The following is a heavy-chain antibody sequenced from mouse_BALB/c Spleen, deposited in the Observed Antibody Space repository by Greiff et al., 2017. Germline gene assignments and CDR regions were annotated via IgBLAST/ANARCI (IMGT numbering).Heavy chain of an antibody. V-gene: IGHV5-6-5*01. J-gene: IGHJ1*01. D-gene: IGHD2-1*01. CDR2: ISSGGST. Sequence: EVHVVESGGGLVKPGGSLKLSCAASGFTFSSYAMSWVRQTPEKRLEWVASISSGGSTYYPDRVKGRFTISRDNARNIQYLQMSSRRTEDTAMYYCAREENGNYGCFDVWGAGTTVTVSS. CDR3: AREENGNYGCFDV. CDR1: GFTFSSYA.